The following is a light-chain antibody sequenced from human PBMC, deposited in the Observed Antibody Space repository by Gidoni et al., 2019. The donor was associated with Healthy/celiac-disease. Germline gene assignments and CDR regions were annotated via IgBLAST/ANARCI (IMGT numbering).Light chain of an antibody. J-gene: IGKJ4*01. CDR2: DAS. CDR3: QQRSNWPPGYT. CDR1: QSVSSY. Sequence: EIVLTQSPATLSLSPGERATLSCRASQSVSSYLAWYQQKHGQAPRLLIYDASNRATGIPARFSGSGSGTDFTLTISSLEPEDFAVYYCQQRSNWPPGYTFGGGTKVEIK. V-gene: IGKV3-11*01.